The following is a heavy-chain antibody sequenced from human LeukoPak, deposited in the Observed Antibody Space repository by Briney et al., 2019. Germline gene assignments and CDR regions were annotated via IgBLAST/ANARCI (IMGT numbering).Heavy chain of an antibody. J-gene: IGHJ4*02. CDR3: ARDVSNSLDY. D-gene: IGHD6-13*01. Sequence: AGRSLRLSCAASGFTFSSYGTHWVRQAPGKGLEWVAVISYDGSNKYYADSVKGRFTISRDNSKNTLYLQMNSLRAEDTAVYYCARDVSNSLDYWGQGTLVTVSS. V-gene: IGHV3-30*03. CDR1: GFTFSSYG. CDR2: ISYDGSNK.